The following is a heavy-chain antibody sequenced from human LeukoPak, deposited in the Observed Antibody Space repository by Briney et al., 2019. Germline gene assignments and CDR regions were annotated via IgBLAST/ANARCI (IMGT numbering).Heavy chain of an antibody. Sequence: PGRSLRLSCVGSGFTFRHYVMHWVRQAPGKGLEWVAVISYDETHKFYADSVKGRFTISRDNSNATSFLQMNSLRSEDAAVYYCVRARVRARSGAFDVWGQGTLVTVSS. CDR3: VRARVRARSGAFDV. CDR1: GFTFRHYV. V-gene: IGHV3-30*04. CDR2: ISYDETHK. D-gene: IGHD3-10*01. J-gene: IGHJ3*01.